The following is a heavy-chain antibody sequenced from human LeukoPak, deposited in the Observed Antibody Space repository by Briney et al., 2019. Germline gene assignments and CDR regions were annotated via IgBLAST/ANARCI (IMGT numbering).Heavy chain of an antibody. CDR2: ISYDGSNK. CDR1: GFTFSSYA. D-gene: IGHD3-22*01. CDR3: ARDLTMIYAFDI. J-gene: IGHJ3*02. V-gene: IGHV3-30*04. Sequence: GGSLRLSCAASGFTFSSYAMHWVRQAPGKGLGWVAVISYDGSNKYYADSVKGRFTISRDNSKNTLYLQMNSLRAEDTAVYYCARDLTMIYAFDIWGQGTMDTVSS.